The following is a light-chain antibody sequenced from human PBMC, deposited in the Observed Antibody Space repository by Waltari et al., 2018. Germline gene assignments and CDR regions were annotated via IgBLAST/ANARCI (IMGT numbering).Light chain of an antibody. CDR1: ETIRNY. J-gene: IGKJ4*01. CDR2: TAS. V-gene: IGKV1-39*01. Sequence: DIQMTQSPSSLSASVGDRVTITCWASETIRNYLNWYQQKPGKAPKLLINTASRLQSGVPSRFSGSGSGTDFTLTISTLQHEDFATYYCQQSYSIPLTFGGGTKVEIK. CDR3: QQSYSIPLT.